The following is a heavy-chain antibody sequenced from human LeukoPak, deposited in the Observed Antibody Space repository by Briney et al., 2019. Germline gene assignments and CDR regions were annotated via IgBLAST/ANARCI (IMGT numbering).Heavy chain of an antibody. CDR2: IRYDGSNK. D-gene: IGHD6-13*01. CDR1: GFTFSSYG. J-gene: IGHJ6*03. CDR3: AKDRCSSSWLYYYYMDV. Sequence: GGSLRLSCAASGFTFSSYGIHWVRQAPGKGLEWVTFIRYDGSNKYYADSVKGRFTISRDNSKNTLYLQMNSLRAEDTAAYYCAKDRCSSSWLYYYYMDVWGKGTTVTISS. V-gene: IGHV3-30*02.